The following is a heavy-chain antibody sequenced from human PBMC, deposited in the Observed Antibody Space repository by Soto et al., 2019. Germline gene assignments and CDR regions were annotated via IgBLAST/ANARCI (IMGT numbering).Heavy chain of an antibody. CDR2: TSYDGSNK. V-gene: IGHV3-30*18. J-gene: IGHJ5*02. CDR1: GFTFSSYG. CDR3: AKDLGVEYSSSHP. D-gene: IGHD6-6*01. Sequence: PGGSLRLSCAASGFTFSSYGMHWVRQAPGKGLEWVAVTSYDGSNKYYADSVKGRFTISRDNSKNTLYLQMNSLRAEDTAVYYCAKDLGVEYSSSHPWGQGTLVTVSS.